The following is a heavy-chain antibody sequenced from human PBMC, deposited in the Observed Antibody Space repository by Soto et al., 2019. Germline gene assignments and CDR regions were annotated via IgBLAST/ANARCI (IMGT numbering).Heavy chain of an antibody. CDR2: INPSGGST. D-gene: IGHD3-3*01. Sequence: QVQLVQSGAEVKKPGASVKVSCKASGYTFTSYYMHWVRQAPGQGLEWMGIINPSGGSTSYAQKFQGRVTMTRDTSTSTVYMELSSLRSEDTAVYYCARDLYEYDFWSGYYRYYGMDVWGQGTTVTVSS. CDR3: ARDLYEYDFWSGYYRYYGMDV. J-gene: IGHJ6*02. CDR1: GYTFTSYY. V-gene: IGHV1-46*01.